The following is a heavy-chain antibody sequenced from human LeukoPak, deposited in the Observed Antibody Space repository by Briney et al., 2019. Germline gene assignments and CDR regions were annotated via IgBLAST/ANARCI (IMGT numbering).Heavy chain of an antibody. V-gene: IGHV3-11*03. J-gene: IGHJ5*02. CDR2: INGSSSDT. Sequence: PGGSLRLSCAASGFTFSDYYMTWIRQAPGRGVEWISYINGSSSDTKYADSVKGRFTISRDNAKNSLYLLMNSLRAEDTDVYYCARRGTTYCTVDSCHPNWFDPWGQGTLVTVSS. CDR1: GFTFSDYY. D-gene: IGHD2-15*01. CDR3: ARRGTTYCTVDSCHPNWFDP.